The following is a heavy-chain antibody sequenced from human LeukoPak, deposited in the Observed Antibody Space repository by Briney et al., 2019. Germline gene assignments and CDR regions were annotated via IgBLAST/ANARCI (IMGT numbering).Heavy chain of an antibody. D-gene: IGHD4-17*01. J-gene: IGHJ5*02. CDR2: IYYSGST. V-gene: IGHV4-39*01. CDR1: ADSISSSSYY. Sequence: SETLSLTCTVSADSISSSSYYWGWIRQPPGEGLEWIASIYYSGSTYYNPSLKSRVTISVDTSKNQFSLRLRSVTAADTAVYYCARGMTTVTNNWFDPWGQGTLVTVSS. CDR3: ARGMTTVTNNWFDP.